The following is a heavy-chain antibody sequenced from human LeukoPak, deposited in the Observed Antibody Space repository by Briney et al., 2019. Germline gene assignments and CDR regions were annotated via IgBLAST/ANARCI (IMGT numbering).Heavy chain of an antibody. CDR1: GYSISSGYF. CDR2: IYHSGST. D-gene: IGHD3-9*01. V-gene: IGHV4-38-2*02. Sequence: SETLSLTCTVSGYSISSGYFWGWIRQPPGKGLEWIGSIYHSGSTFYNPSLKSRVTISVDTSKNQFSLKLSSVTAADTAVYYCARPFLRYLGWFRGGDAFDIWGQGTMVTVSS. CDR3: ARPFLRYLGWFRGGDAFDI. J-gene: IGHJ3*02.